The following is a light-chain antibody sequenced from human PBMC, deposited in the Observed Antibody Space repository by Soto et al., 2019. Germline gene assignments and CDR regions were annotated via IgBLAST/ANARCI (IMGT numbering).Light chain of an antibody. Sequence: IVLTQSPGTLSLSPGERATLSCRASQGVSGNHLAWYQQKPGQPPRLLMYDASSRATGIPDRFSGSGSETDFTLTITRLEPEDFAVYYCQDYGSSRTFGQGTKVDIK. CDR3: QDYGSSRT. CDR2: DAS. V-gene: IGKV3-20*01. CDR1: QGVSGNH. J-gene: IGKJ1*01.